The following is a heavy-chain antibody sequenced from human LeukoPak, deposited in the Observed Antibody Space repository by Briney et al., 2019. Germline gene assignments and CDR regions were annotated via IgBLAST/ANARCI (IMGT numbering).Heavy chain of an antibody. Sequence: GSLRLSCAASGFTFSSYAMSWVRQAPGKGLEWVSTISGSGGSTYYADSVKGRFTISRDNSKNTLYLQMNSLRAEDTAVYYCARDMEYYGDYFDYWGQGTLVTVSS. CDR3: ARDMEYYGDYFDY. CDR2: ISGSGGST. V-gene: IGHV3-23*01. CDR1: GFTFSSYA. D-gene: IGHD4-17*01. J-gene: IGHJ4*02.